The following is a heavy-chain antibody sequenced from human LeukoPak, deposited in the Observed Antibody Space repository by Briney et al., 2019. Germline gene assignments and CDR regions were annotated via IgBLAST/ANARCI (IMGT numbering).Heavy chain of an antibody. CDR1: GGSFSGYY. Sequence: SETLSLTCAVYGGSFSGYYWSWIRQPPGKRLEWIGEINHSGSTNYNPSLKSRVTISVDKPENHFSLKLSSVTAADTAVYYCARHRGATMGPSDDWGQGTLVTVSS. J-gene: IGHJ4*02. CDR3: ARHRGATMGPSDD. V-gene: IGHV4-34*01. D-gene: IGHD1-26*01. CDR2: INHSGST.